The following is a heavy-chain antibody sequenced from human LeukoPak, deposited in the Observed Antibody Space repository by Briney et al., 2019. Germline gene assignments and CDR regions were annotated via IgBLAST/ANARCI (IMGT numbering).Heavy chain of an antibody. CDR2: LSRSGGRT. V-gene: IGHV3-23*01. J-gene: IGHJ4*02. CDR1: GFTFSTYA. D-gene: IGHD3-22*01. CDR3: AKSDYDSSGFDLYYFDY. Sequence: PRGSLRLSCAASGFTFSTYAMSWVRRAPGKGLEWVSGLSRSGGRTYYADSVKGRFTVSRDKSKNTLYLQMSSLRAEDTAVYYCAKSDYDSSGFDLYYFDYWGQGTLVTVPS.